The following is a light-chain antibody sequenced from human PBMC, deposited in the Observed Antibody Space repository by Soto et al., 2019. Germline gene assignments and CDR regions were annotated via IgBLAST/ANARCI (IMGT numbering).Light chain of an antibody. J-gene: IGKJ1*01. CDR1: QSISDW. Sequence: DIQMTQSPSTLSASFGDRVTIXXRASQSISDWLAWFQQKPGKAPKVXIYDASSLESGVPSRFSGSGAGTEFTLTINSLQPEDFATYYCQQHNSSPWTFGQGTKVDIK. V-gene: IGKV1-5*01. CDR3: QQHNSSPWT. CDR2: DAS.